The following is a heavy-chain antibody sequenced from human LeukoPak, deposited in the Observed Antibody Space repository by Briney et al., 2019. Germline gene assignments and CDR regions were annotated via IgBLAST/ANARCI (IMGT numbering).Heavy chain of an antibody. CDR2: IYYSGST. V-gene: IGHV4-59*12. Sequence: SETLSLTCNVSAGSTRGYFWSWIRQPPGKGLEWIGYIYYSGSTKYNPSLKSRVTISIDTSKKQFSLKLSSVTAADTAVYYCASLPVLYAFDIWGQGTMVTVSS. CDR1: AGSTRGYF. CDR3: ASLPVLYAFDI. D-gene: IGHD2-8*01. J-gene: IGHJ3*02.